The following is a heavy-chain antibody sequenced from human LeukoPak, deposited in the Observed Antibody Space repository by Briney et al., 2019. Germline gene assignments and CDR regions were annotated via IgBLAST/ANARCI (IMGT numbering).Heavy chain of an antibody. CDR1: GFRVSSNY. Sequence: PGGSLRLSCAASGFRVSSNYMSWVRQAPGKGLEWVSVIHSGGTTYYADSVKGRFTISRDNSKNTLYLQMNSLRAEDTAVYYCAKDWYGSGSYLDYWGQGTLVTVSS. V-gene: IGHV3-53*05. D-gene: IGHD3-10*01. CDR2: IHSGGTT. CDR3: AKDWYGSGSYLDY. J-gene: IGHJ4*02.